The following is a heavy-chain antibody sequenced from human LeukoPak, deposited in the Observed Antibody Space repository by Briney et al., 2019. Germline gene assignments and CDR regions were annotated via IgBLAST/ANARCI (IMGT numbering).Heavy chain of an antibody. CDR3: ARESRIAAADTDFDY. CDR2: INPNSGGT. V-gene: IGHV1-2*02. J-gene: IGHJ4*02. CDR1: GYTFTGYY. Sequence: ASVKVSCKASGYTFTGYYMHWVRQAPGQGLEWMGWINPNSGGTNYAQKFQGRVTMTRDTSISTAYMELSRLRSDDTAVYYCARESRIAAADTDFDYWGQGTLVTVSS. D-gene: IGHD6-13*01.